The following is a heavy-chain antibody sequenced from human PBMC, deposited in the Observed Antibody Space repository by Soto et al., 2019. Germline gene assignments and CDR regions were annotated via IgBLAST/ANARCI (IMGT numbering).Heavy chain of an antibody. CDR1: GYTFTSYG. Sequence: QVQLVQSGAEVKKPGASVKVSCKASGYTFTSYGISWVRQAPGQGLEWMGWISAYNGNTNYAQKLQGRVTMTTDTATGTAYMELRGLGSDDTAVYYCARLGGDYRLGELVYWGQGTLVTVSS. CDR3: ARLGGDYRLGELVY. V-gene: IGHV1-18*01. CDR2: ISAYNGNT. D-gene: IGHD3-16*01. J-gene: IGHJ4*02.